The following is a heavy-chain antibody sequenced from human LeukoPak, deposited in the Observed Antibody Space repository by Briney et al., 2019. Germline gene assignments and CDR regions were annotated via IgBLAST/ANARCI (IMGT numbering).Heavy chain of an antibody. CDR2: ISSSSSYI. Sequence: PGGSLRLSCAASGFTFSSYSMKWVRQAPGKGLEWVSSISSSSSYIYYADSVKGRFTISRDNAKNSLYLQMNSLRAEDTAVYYCAKFYDSSGYPLFDYWGQGTLVTVSS. CDR3: AKFYDSSGYPLFDY. V-gene: IGHV3-21*01. D-gene: IGHD3-22*01. J-gene: IGHJ4*02. CDR1: GFTFSSYS.